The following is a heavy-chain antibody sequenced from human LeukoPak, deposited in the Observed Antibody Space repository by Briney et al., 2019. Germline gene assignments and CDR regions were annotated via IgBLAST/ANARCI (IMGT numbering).Heavy chain of an antibody. J-gene: IGHJ4*02. V-gene: IGHV3-21*01. D-gene: IGHD3-22*01. Sequence: PGGSLRLSCAASGFTFSSYSMNWVRQAPGKGLEWVSSISSSSSYIYYADSVKGRFTISRDNAKNSLYLQMNSLRAEDTAVYYCARVPRTDSSGCPDYWGQGTLVTVSS. CDR1: GFTFSSYS. CDR2: ISSSSSYI. CDR3: ARVPRTDSSGCPDY.